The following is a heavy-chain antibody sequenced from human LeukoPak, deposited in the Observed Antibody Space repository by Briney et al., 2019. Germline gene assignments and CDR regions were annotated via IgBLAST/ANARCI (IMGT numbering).Heavy chain of an antibody. V-gene: IGHV3-23*01. J-gene: IGHJ6*02. CDR3: AKDSSRMITSRTSFGMDV. D-gene: IGHD3-16*01. CDR2: ITNSGDNT. Sequence: GGSLRLSCAASGFTFGSYAMSWVRQAPGKGLEWVSAITNSGDNTYYADSVKGRFTISRDNSKNTLYLQINSLRAEDTAIYYCAKDSSRMITSRTSFGMDVWGQGTTVTVSS. CDR1: GFTFGSYA.